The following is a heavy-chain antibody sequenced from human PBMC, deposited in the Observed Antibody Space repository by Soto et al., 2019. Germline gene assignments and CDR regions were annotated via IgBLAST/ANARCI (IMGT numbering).Heavy chain of an antibody. CDR1: GDSVSSNSAA. Sequence: SQTLSLTCAISGDSVSSNSAAWNWIRQSPSRGLEWLGRTYYRSKWYNDYAVPVKSRITINPDTSKNQFSLQLSSVTPEDTAVYYCARGGTNYYGSGSFNYYYYYGMDVWGQGTTVTVSS. D-gene: IGHD3-10*01. V-gene: IGHV6-1*01. J-gene: IGHJ6*02. CDR3: ARGGTNYYGSGSFNYYYYYGMDV. CDR2: TYYRSKWYN.